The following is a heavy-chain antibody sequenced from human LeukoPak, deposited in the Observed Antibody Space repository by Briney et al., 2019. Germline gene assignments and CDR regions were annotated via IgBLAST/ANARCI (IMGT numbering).Heavy chain of an antibody. V-gene: IGHV3-33*06. CDR2: IWYDGGSK. J-gene: IGHJ6*02. D-gene: IGHD2-15*01. Sequence: GRSLRLSCAASGFSFSSYGMHWVRQAPGKGLEWVAVIWYDGGSKYYADSVKGRFTISRDNSKNTLYLQMNSLRAEDTAVYYCAKDGGCSGGSCYSGYYYGMDVWGQGTTVTVSS. CDR3: AKDGGCSGGSCYSGYYYGMDV. CDR1: GFSFSSYG.